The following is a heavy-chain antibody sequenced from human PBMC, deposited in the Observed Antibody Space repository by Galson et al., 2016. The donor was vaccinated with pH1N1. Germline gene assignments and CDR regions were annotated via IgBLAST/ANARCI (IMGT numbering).Heavy chain of an antibody. J-gene: IGHJ4*02. D-gene: IGHD2-21*02. CDR3: TIDPRRPVTEG. CDR2: ISGSGGDT. Sequence: SLRLSCAASGFPFTSYAMSWVRQAPGQGLEWVSTISGSGGDTYYADSLKGRFTISRDNSKNTLYLQMSSLRAEDSAVYYCTIDPRRPVTEGWGQGTLVTVSS. CDR1: GFPFTSYA. V-gene: IGHV3-23*01.